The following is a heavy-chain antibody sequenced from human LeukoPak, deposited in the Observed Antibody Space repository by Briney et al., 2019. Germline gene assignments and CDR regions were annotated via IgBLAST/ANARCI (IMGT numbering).Heavy chain of an antibody. D-gene: IGHD5-18*01. Sequence: GGSLRLSCAASGFTFSSYGMHWVRQAPGKGLEWVAVIWYDGSNKYYADSVKGRFTISRDNSKNTLYLQMNSLRAEDTAVYFCAKDRGSGYGNWFFDNGGQGTLVTASS. CDR2: IWYDGSNK. CDR1: GFTFSSYG. CDR3: AKDRGSGYGNWFFDN. J-gene: IGHJ4*02. V-gene: IGHV3-30*02.